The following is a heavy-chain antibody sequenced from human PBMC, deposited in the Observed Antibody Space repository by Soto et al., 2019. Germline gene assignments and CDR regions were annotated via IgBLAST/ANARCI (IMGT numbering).Heavy chain of an antibody. CDR3: AKDKWAYSSSPRDLES. CDR2: SWYDGSKE. J-gene: IGHJ4*02. Sequence: QAQLVESGGGVVQPGKSLRLSCAASGFKFSQYGIHWVRQAPGRGLEWVAVSWYDGSKEYYADSGQGRFTVSRDRSNNTLYLQMNSLRGADTAVYSCAKDKWAYSSSPRDLESWGQGILVTVSS. V-gene: IGHV3-33*03. CDR1: GFKFSQYG. D-gene: IGHD6-6*01.